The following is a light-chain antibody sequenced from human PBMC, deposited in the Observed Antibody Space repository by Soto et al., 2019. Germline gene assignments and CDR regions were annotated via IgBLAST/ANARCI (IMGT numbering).Light chain of an antibody. J-gene: IGLJ1*01. CDR3: SSHAGSKRV. V-gene: IGLV2-8*01. CDR2: EVS. CDR1: SSDVGAYNY. Sequence: QSVLTQPPSASGSPGQSVTISCTGTSSDVGAYNYVSWYQQHPGKAPKLVIYEVSKRPSGVPDRFSGSKSGNTASLTVSGLQAEDEADYYCSSHAGSKRVFGTGTQLTVL.